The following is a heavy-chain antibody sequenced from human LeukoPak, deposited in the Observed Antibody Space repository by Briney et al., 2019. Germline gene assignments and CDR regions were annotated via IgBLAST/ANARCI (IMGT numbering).Heavy chain of an antibody. CDR3: ARYRAFDI. CDR2: IYNSGIT. CDR1: GGSISSNYY. J-gene: IGHJ3*02. Sequence: SETLSLTCTVSGGSISSNYYWSWIRQPAGKGLEYIGRIYNSGITNYNPSLKSRVTISVDTSKNQFSLKLTSVTAADTAVYYCARYRAFDIWGRGTLVTVSS. V-gene: IGHV4-4*07.